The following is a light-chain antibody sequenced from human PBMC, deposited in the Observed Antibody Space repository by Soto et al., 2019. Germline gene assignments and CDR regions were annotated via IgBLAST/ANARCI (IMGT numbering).Light chain of an antibody. Sequence: QSALTQPASVSGSPGQSITISCTGTSSDVGGYNYVSWYQQYPGKAPKLMIYEVINRPSGISNRFSGSRSANTASLIISGLQAEDEADYYCSSYTSSSTLIFGGGTKLTVL. V-gene: IGLV2-14*01. J-gene: IGLJ2*01. CDR1: SSDVGGYNY. CDR2: EVI. CDR3: SSYTSSSTLI.